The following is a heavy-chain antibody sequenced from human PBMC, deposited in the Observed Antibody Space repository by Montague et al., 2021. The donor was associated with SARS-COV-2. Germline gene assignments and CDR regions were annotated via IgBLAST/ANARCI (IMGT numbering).Heavy chain of an antibody. V-gene: IGHV4-31*03. CDR3: ARDSSWTPFDF. D-gene: IGHD3/OR15-3a*01. CDR1: GDSISSGGYY. CDR2: ISYSGDT. Sequence: TLSLTCTVSGDSISSGGYYWSWIRQHPGKGPEWIGYISYSGDTYYTPSLKSRITMSVDTSNNQFSLKLRSVTAADTAVYYCARDSSWTPFDFWGQGTLVTVSS. J-gene: IGHJ4*02.